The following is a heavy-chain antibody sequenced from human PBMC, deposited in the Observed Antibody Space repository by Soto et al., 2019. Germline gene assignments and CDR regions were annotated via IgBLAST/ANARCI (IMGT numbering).Heavy chain of an antibody. CDR1: GGSFSGYY. V-gene: IGHV4-34*01. J-gene: IGHJ6*02. Sequence: SSETLSLTCAVYGGSFSGYYWSWIRQPPGKGLEWIGEINHSGSTNYNPSLKSRVTISVDTPKNQFSLKLSSVTAADTAVYYCARACVVVVAATYYYYYGMDVWGQGTTVTVSS. CDR2: INHSGST. D-gene: IGHD2-15*01. CDR3: ARACVVVVAATYYYYYGMDV.